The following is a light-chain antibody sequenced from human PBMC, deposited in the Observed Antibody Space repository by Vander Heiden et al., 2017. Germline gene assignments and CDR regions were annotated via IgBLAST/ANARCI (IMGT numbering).Light chain of an antibody. CDR1: QSVSSS. J-gene: IGKJ4*01. CDR2: GAS. V-gene: IGKV3-20*01. CDR3: QQDCSSLT. Sequence: EIVLTQSPGTLSLSPGERATLSCRASQSVSSSLAWYQQKPGQAPRLLIYGASNRATGIPDRFSGSGSGTGFTLTSSRLEPEDIAVYYWQQDCSSLTFGGGTKVEIK.